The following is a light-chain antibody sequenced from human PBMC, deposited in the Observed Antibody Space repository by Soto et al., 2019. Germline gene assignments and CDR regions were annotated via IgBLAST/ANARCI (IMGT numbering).Light chain of an antibody. Sequence: QSALTQPRSVSGSPGQSVTISCTGTTSDVGDYNDVSWYQQHPGKAPKLMIYDVSKRPSGVPDRFSGSKSGNPASLTISGLQAEDEADYYCCSYAGTYTLVFGTGTKATVL. V-gene: IGLV2-11*01. CDR3: CSYAGTYTLV. CDR1: TSDVGDYND. CDR2: DVS. J-gene: IGLJ1*01.